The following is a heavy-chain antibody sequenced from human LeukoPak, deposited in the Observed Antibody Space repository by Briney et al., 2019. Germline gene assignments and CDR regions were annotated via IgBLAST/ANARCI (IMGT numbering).Heavy chain of an antibody. CDR3: ARVAPYCSSTSCYTHYYYYYMDV. J-gene: IGHJ6*03. CDR1: GGSFSGYY. Sequence: SETLSLTCAVYGGSFSGYYWSWIRQPPGKGLEWIGEINHSGSTNYNPSLNSRVTISVDTSKNQFSLKLSSVTAADTAVYYCARVAPYCSSTSCYTHYYYYYMDVWGKGTTVTVSS. D-gene: IGHD2-2*02. CDR2: INHSGST. V-gene: IGHV4-34*01.